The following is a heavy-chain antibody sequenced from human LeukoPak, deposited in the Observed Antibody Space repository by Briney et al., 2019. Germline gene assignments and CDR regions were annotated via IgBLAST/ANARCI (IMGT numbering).Heavy chain of an antibody. CDR3: ARDDGSGWNIDY. V-gene: IGHV3-21*01. J-gene: IGHJ4*02. CDR2: ISSSSSYI. CDR1: GFTFSSYS. D-gene: IGHD6-19*01. Sequence: GGSLRLSCAASGFTFSSYSMNWVRQAPGKGLEWVSSISSSSSYIYYADSVKGRFTVSRDNAKNSLYLQMNSLRDEDTAVYYCARDDGSGWNIDYWGQGTLVTVSS.